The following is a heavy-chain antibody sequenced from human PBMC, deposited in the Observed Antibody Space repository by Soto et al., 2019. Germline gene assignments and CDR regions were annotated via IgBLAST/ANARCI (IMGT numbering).Heavy chain of an antibody. J-gene: IGHJ6*02. CDR3: ARGAYYYDSSGYPKSRYYYGMDV. CDR1: GYTFTSYG. Sequence: ASVKVSCKASGYTFTSYGISWVRQAPGQGLEWMGWVSAYNGNTNYAQKLQGRVTMTTDTSTSTAYMELRSLRSDDTAVYYCARGAYYYDSSGYPKSRYYYGMDVWGQGTTVTSP. V-gene: IGHV1-18*04. CDR2: VSAYNGNT. D-gene: IGHD3-22*01.